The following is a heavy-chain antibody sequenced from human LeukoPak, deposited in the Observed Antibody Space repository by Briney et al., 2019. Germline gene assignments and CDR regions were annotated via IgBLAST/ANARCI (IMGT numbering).Heavy chain of an antibody. Sequence: PSYTLSLTCTVSVGSIRSYYRSWIRQPPARGREGIGYVNQSGNNNYNPSLKSRVTISVDTTKNHFSLKLSSVTAADTAVYYCAREDSSGYYWFDYWGQGTLVTVS. V-gene: IGHV4-59*01. J-gene: IGHJ4*02. CDR3: AREDSSGYYWFDY. D-gene: IGHD3-22*01. CDR1: VGSIRSYY. CDR2: VNQSGNN.